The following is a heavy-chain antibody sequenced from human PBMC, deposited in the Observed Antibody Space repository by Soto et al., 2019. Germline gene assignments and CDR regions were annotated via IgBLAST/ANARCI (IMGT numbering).Heavy chain of an antibody. CDR2: ISGSGGST. D-gene: IGHD3-10*01. Sequence: EVQLLESGGGLVQPGGSLRLSCAASGFTFSSYAMSWVRQAPGKGLEWVSAISGSGGSTYYADSVKGRFTISRDNSKNTRYLQMNSLRAEDTAVYYCAKPTVRGVISRGFDYWGQGTLVTVSS. J-gene: IGHJ4*02. V-gene: IGHV3-23*01. CDR1: GFTFSSYA. CDR3: AKPTVRGVISRGFDY.